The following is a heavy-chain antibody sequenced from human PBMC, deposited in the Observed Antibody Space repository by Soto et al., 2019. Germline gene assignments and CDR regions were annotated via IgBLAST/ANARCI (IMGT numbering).Heavy chain of an antibody. CDR2: IDPSDSYT. Sequence: GESLKISCMGSGYSFTSYWISWVRQMPGKGLEWMGRIDPSDSYTNYSPSFQGHVTISADKSISTAYLQWSSLKASDTAMYYCASPGLSQRGSWYPSDYYGMDVWGQGTTVTVSS. CDR3: ASPGLSQRGSWYPSDYYGMDV. CDR1: GYSFTSYW. V-gene: IGHV5-10-1*01. D-gene: IGHD6-13*01. J-gene: IGHJ6*02.